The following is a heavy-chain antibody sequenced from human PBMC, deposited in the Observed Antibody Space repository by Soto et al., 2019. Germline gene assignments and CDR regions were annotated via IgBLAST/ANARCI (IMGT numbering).Heavy chain of an antibody. Sequence: GGSLRLSCAAPGFTFSDYYMSWFRQAPGKGLEWVSYISGSGSITHDADSVKGRFTISRDNAKNSLYLQMNSLRAEDTAIYYCARVGSTLAAGTPDYCGQGTLVTVSS. CDR2: ISGSGSIT. D-gene: IGHD6-13*01. CDR1: GFTFSDYY. J-gene: IGHJ4*02. V-gene: IGHV3-11*01. CDR3: ARVGSTLAAGTPDY.